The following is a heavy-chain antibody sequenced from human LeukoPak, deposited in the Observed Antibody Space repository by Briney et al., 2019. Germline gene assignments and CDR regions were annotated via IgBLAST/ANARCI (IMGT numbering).Heavy chain of an antibody. D-gene: IGHD5-18*01. Sequence: GGSLRLSCAASGFTVSSNYMSWVRQAPGKGLEWVSGIYSGGSTYYADSVKGRFTISRDNSKNTLYLQMNSLRAEDTAVYYCARDLRGYSYGYDAVWGQGTLVTVSS. CDR1: GFTVSSNY. J-gene: IGHJ4*02. V-gene: IGHV3-53*01. CDR3: ARDLRGYSYGYDAV. CDR2: IYSGGST.